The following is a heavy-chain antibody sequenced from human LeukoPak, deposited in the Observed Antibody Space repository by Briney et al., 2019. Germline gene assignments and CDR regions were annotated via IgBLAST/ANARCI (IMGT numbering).Heavy chain of an antibody. CDR1: GGTFTIYA. CDR3: ARADYYSDGSGYYQYYFDY. J-gene: IGHJ4*02. Sequence: SVTVSFKASGGTFTIYAISWVRQAPRQGREWMGGIIPIFGTANYAQKFQGRVTITADESTSTAYMELSSLRSEDTAVYYCARADYYSDGSGYYQYYFDYCGQGTLVTVSS. V-gene: IGHV1-69*13. CDR2: IIPIFGTA. D-gene: IGHD3-22*01.